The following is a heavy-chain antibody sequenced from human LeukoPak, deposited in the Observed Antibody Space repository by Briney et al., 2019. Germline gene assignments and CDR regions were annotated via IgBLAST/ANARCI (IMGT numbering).Heavy chain of an antibody. V-gene: IGHV4-59*08. CDR3: ARHVTISGSYDASDI. D-gene: IGHD5-24*01. Sequence: SETLSLTATGSGDTICSFYWIWIRQPPGKGLEWIGYIYYSGGTDYNPSLKSRVTISVDTPKNQFSLKLRSVTAADTPVYYCARHVTISGSYDASDIWCQGTMVTVSP. J-gene: IGHJ3*02. CDR2: IYYSGGT. CDR1: GDTICSFY.